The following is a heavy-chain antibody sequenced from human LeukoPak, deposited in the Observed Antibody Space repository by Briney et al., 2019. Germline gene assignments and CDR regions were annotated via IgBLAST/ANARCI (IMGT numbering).Heavy chain of an antibody. CDR1: GGSISSSNW. J-gene: IGHJ4*02. V-gene: IGHV4-4*02. CDR2: IYHSGST. CDR3: ARGGSSSWYRGTLAFDY. D-gene: IGHD6-13*01. Sequence: PSETLSLTCAVSGGSISSSNWWSWVRQPPGKGLEWIGEIYHSGSTNYNPSLKSRVTISVDTSKNQFSLKLSSVTAADTAVYYCARGGSSSWYRGTLAFDYWGQGTLVTVSS.